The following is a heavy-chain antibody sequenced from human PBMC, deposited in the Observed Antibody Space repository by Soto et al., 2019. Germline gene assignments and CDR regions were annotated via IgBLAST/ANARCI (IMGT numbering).Heavy chain of an antibody. CDR1: GFTFSSYA. D-gene: IGHD3-3*01. V-gene: IGHV3-23*01. Sequence: EVQLLESGGGLVQPGGSLRLSCAASGFTFSSYAMSWVRQSPGKGLEWVSAISGSGGSTYYADSVKGRFTISRDNSKNPLYLQMNSLRAEDTAVYYCAKDLLEWPEYYFDYWGQGTLVTVSS. CDR3: AKDLLEWPEYYFDY. CDR2: ISGSGGST. J-gene: IGHJ4*02.